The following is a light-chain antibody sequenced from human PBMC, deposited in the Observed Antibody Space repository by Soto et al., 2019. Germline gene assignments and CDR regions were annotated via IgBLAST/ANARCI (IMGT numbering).Light chain of an antibody. V-gene: IGKV3-15*01. CDR3: QQYNIWPPYT. Sequence: EIEMTQSPATLSVSPGERATLSCRASESVSGNLAWYQQTPGQAPRLLIFGASTRAIGIPARFRGSGSGTQFTLTIISLQSEDFAVYYCQQYNIWPPYTFGQGTRLEIK. J-gene: IGKJ5*01. CDR2: GAS. CDR1: ESVSGN.